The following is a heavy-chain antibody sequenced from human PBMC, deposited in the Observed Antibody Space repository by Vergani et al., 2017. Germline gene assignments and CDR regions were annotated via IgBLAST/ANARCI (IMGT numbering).Heavy chain of an antibody. J-gene: IGHJ4*02. CDR2: ISSSSSYI. CDR1: GFTFSSYS. Sequence: EVQLVESGGGLVKPGGSLRLSCAASGFTFSSYSMNWVRQAPGKGLEWVSSISSSSSYIYYADSVKGRFTISRDNAKNSLYLQMNSLRAEDTAVYYCAGAGRDHIGDWSRTGCDRAYGGQGTLVTVSS. V-gene: IGHV3-21*01. D-gene: IGHD2-2*01. CDR3: AGAGRDHIGDWSRTGCDRAY.